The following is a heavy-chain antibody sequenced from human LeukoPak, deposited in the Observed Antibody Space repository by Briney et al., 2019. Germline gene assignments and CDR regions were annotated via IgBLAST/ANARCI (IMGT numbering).Heavy chain of an antibody. CDR1: GFTFSDYY. CDR3: ARVGIIVAAGTFDY. Sequence: GGSLRLSCAVSGFTFSDYYMTWIRQAPGKGLEWVSYISSTSTNTHYADSVKGRFTISRDNAKNSLYLQMNSLRAEDTAVYYCARVGIIVAAGTFDYWGLGALVTVSS. CDR2: ISSTSTNT. J-gene: IGHJ4*02. V-gene: IGHV3-11*06. D-gene: IGHD6-13*01.